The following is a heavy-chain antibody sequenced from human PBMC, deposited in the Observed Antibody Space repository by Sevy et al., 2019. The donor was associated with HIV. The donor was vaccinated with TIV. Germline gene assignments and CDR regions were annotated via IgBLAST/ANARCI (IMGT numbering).Heavy chain of an antibody. V-gene: IGHV3-74*01. CDR2: INSDGSST. Sequence: GGSLRLSCAASGFTFSSYWMHWVRQAPGKGLVWVSRINSDGSSTSYADSVKGRFTISRDNAKNTLYLQMNSLRAEDTAVYYCARALGDYDFWSGFDYYYGMDVWGQRTTVTVSS. CDR3: ARALGDYDFWSGFDYYYGMDV. J-gene: IGHJ6*02. CDR1: GFTFSSYW. D-gene: IGHD3-3*01.